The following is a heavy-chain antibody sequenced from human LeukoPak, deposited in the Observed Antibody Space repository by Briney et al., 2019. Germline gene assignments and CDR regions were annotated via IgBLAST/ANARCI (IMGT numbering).Heavy chain of an antibody. Sequence: GGSLRLSCAVSGFTFNNYGMSWVRQAPGKGLEWVGRTRNKAYGYTTEYAASVKGRFTVSRDDSKSSLYLQMNSLKAEDTAVYYCATSSGNYWSYFDYWGQGTLVTVSS. CDR1: GFTFNNYG. CDR2: TRNKAYGYTT. J-gene: IGHJ4*02. V-gene: IGHV3-72*01. D-gene: IGHD1-26*01. CDR3: ATSSGNYWSYFDY.